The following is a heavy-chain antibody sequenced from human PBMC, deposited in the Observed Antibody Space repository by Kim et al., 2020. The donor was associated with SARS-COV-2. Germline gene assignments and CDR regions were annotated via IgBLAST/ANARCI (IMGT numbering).Heavy chain of an antibody. CDR3: ARGRSGVVPSPILAIGPHYDYFMMDV. D-gene: IGHD3-10*01. Sequence: SETLSLTCAVYGGSFSGYYWSWIRQPPGKGLEWIGEINHVGSINYNPSLKIRVTISIDTSKKQFALMLTSVTAADTAFYFCARGRSGVVPSPILAIGPHYDYFMMDVWGQGTTVTVSS. CDR1: GGSFSGYY. CDR2: INHVGSI. J-gene: IGHJ6*02. V-gene: IGHV4-34*01.